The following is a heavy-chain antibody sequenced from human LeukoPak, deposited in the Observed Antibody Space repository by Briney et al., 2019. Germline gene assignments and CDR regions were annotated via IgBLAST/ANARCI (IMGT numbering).Heavy chain of an antibody. CDR1: EYTFTGYY. V-gene: IGHV1-2*02. CDR3: ARIRYCGGISCYYIDY. J-gene: IGHJ4*02. Sequence: SVKVSCKASEYTFTGYYIHWVRQAPGQGLEWMGWIDPNTGDSNYVQKFQGRVTMTRDTSISTAYMELSRLRSDDTAFYYCARIRYCGGISCYYIDYWGQGTLVTVSS. D-gene: IGHD2-2*01. CDR2: IDPNTGDS.